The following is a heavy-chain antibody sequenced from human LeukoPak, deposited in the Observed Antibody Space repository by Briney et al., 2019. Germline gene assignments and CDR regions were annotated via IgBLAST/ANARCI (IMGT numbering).Heavy chain of an antibody. V-gene: IGHV3-23*01. CDR3: ARATPGGYSR. D-gene: IGHD3-22*01. J-gene: IGHJ4*02. Sequence: GGSLRLSCAASGFTFSSYAMSWVRQAPGKGLEWVSTIGGSGGSTYYADSVKGRFTISRDNSMNTLSLQMNSLGAEDTAVYYCARATPGGYSRWGQGTLVTVSS. CDR2: IGGSGGST. CDR1: GFTFSSYA.